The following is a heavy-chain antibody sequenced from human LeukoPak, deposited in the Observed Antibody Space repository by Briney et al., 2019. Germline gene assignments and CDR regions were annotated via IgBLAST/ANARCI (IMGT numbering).Heavy chain of an antibody. CDR1: GFTFDDYA. CDR3: AKDVHVDTAMGPFDY. V-gene: IGHV3-9*01. CDR2: ISWNSGSI. D-gene: IGHD5-18*01. Sequence: GRSLRLSCAASGFTFDDYAMHWVRQAPGKGLEWVSGISWNSGSIGYADSVKGRFTISRDNAKNSLYLQMNSLRAEDTALYYCAKDVHVDTAMGPFDYWGQGTLVTVSS. J-gene: IGHJ4*02.